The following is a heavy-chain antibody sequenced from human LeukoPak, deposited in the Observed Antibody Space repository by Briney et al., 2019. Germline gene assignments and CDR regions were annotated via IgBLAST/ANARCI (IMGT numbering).Heavy chain of an antibody. D-gene: IGHD4-23*01. V-gene: IGHV4-39*07. J-gene: IGHJ4*02. CDR3: ARDVYGGNSRAFDY. Sequence: SETLSLTCTVSGGSISSSSYYWGWIRQPPGKGLEWIGSIYHSGSTYYNPSLKSRVTISVDTSKNQFSLKLSSVTAADTAVYYCARDVYGGNSRAFDYWGQGTLVTVSS. CDR2: IYHSGST. CDR1: GGSISSSSYY.